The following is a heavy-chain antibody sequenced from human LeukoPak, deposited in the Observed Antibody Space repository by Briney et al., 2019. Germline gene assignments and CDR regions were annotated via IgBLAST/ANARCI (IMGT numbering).Heavy chain of an antibody. CDR3: ARQDCSGGSCYLDY. CDR1: RFIFSNYA. CDR2: ISYHGSDQ. D-gene: IGHD2-15*01. V-gene: IGHV3-30*04. Sequence: GRSLRLSCAASRFIFSNYAMHWVRQAPGKGLDWVAVISYHGSDQYYADSVKGRFTISRDYSKNTLYLQMNSLRTEDTAVYYCARQDCSGGSCYLDYWGQGTLVTVSS. J-gene: IGHJ4*02.